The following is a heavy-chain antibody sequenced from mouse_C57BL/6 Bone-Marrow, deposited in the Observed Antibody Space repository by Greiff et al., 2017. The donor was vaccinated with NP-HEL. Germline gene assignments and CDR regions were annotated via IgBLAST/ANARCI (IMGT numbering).Heavy chain of an antibody. Sequence: VQLKQSGPELVKPGASVKISCKASGYTFTDYYMNWVKQSHGKSLEWIGDINPNNGGTSYNQKFKGKATLTVDKSSSTAYMELRSLTSEDSAVYYCARYSNFSPYYFDYWGQGTTLTVSS. CDR2: INPNNGGT. CDR1: GYTFTDYY. D-gene: IGHD2-5*01. CDR3: ARYSNFSPYYFDY. V-gene: IGHV1-26*01. J-gene: IGHJ2*01.